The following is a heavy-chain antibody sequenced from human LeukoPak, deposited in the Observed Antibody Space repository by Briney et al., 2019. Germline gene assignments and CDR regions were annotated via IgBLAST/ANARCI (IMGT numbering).Heavy chain of an antibody. Sequence: ASVKVSCKASGYTFIGYYMHWVRQAPGQGLEWMGWINPNSGGTNYAQKFQGRVTMTRDTSISTAYMELSRLRSDDTAVYYCAVSIAARLRPNDYWGQGTLVTVSS. CDR1: GYTFIGYY. CDR3: AVSIAARLRPNDY. J-gene: IGHJ4*02. V-gene: IGHV1-2*02. CDR2: INPNSGGT. D-gene: IGHD6-6*01.